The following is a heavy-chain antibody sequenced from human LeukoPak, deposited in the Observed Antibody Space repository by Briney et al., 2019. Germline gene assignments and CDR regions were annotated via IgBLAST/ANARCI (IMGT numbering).Heavy chain of an antibody. CDR1: GFTFSNYA. D-gene: IGHD2-21*02. V-gene: IGHV3-23*01. CDR3: AKHFVVVPGNVNYFDY. J-gene: IGHJ4*02. CDR2: ISGSGDNT. Sequence: GGSLRLSCAASGFTFSNYAMSWVRQAPGNGLEWVSAISGSGDNTYYADSVKGRFTVSRDNSKNTLYVQMKSLRAEDTAVYYCAKHFVVVPGNVNYFDYWGQGTLVTVSS.